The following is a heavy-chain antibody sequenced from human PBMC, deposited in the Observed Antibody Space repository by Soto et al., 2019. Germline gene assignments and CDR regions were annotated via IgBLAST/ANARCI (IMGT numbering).Heavy chain of an antibody. CDR3: AHRRPRLAALGY. J-gene: IGHJ4*02. CDR1: GFSLSLSGVG. Sequence: QITLKESGPTLVKPTQTLTLTCAFSGFSLSLSGVGVGWIRQPPGKALEWLALIYWDDEKRYSPSLNSRLSITKDTSKNQVLLTMTTMDPVDTATYYCAHRRPRLAALGYWGQGTLVTVSS. D-gene: IGHD6-19*01. V-gene: IGHV2-5*02. CDR2: IYWDDEK.